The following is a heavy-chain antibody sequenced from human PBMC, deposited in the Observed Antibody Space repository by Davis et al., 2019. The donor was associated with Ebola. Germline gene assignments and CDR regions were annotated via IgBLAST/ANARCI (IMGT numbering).Heavy chain of an antibody. Sequence: PGGSLRLSCAASGFTFRTYGLYWVRQAPGKGLEWVAVISYDGNNEDYADSVKGRFTISRDNSKNTLYLQMNSLRPEDTVVYYCARDPGILRLVGDYYFDYWGQGTLVTVSS. J-gene: IGHJ4*02. V-gene: IGHV3-30*03. D-gene: IGHD3-10*01. CDR2: ISYDGNNE. CDR3: ARDPGILRLVGDYYFDY. CDR1: GFTFRTYG.